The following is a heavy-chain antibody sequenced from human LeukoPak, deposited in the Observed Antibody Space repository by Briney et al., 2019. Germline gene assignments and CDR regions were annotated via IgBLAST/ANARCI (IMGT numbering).Heavy chain of an antibody. CDR3: ARGSSASGFDY. D-gene: IGHD6-19*01. V-gene: IGHV4-39*07. J-gene: IGHJ4*02. Sequence: SETLSLTCTVSGDSISSSSYYWGWIRQPPGKGLEWIGNIYYSGGTYYNPSLKSRVTISVDTSKNQFSLKLSSVTAADTAVYYCARGSSASGFDYWGQGTLVTVSS. CDR1: GDSISSSSYY. CDR2: IYYSGGT.